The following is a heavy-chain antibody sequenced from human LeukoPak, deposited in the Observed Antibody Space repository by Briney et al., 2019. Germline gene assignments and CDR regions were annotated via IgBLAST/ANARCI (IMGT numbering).Heavy chain of an antibody. J-gene: IGHJ5*02. CDR2: INHRGST. Sequence: PSETLSLTCAVYGWSFNDYYWSWIRQPPGKGLEWIGEINHRGSTNYNPSLKSRVTISVDTSKNQFSLELTSLAAADTAVYYCARGQVPSARGHNWFDPWGQGTLVTVSS. V-gene: IGHV4-34*01. CDR3: ARGQVPSARGHNWFDP. CDR1: GWSFNDYY.